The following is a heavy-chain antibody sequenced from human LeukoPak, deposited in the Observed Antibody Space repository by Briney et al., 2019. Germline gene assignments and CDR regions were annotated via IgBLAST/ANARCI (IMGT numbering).Heavy chain of an antibody. CDR3: AITPFQTSSSSWEFDY. D-gene: IGHD6-13*01. CDR2: ISGDGSIS. V-gene: IGHV3-74*01. J-gene: IGHJ4*02. Sequence: GGSLRLSCAASGFTFSNYWIHWVRHGPGKGLMWVSRISGDGSISHYADSVKGRFTISRDNAKNTVYLQMNSLRADDTAVYYCAITPFQTSSSSWEFDYWGQGTLVTVSS. CDR1: GFTFSNYW.